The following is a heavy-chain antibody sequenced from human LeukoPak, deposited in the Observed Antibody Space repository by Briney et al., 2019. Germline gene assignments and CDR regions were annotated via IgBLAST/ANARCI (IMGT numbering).Heavy chain of an antibody. V-gene: IGHV4-39*01. CDR2: IYYSGST. CDR1: GGSISSSSYY. CDR3: ARVPVTAPLYYFDY. Sequence: SETLSLTCTVSGGSISSSSYYWGWIRQPPGKGLEWIGSIYYSGSTYYNPSLKSRVTISVDTSKNQFSLKLSSVTAADTAVYYCARVPVTAPLYYFDYWGQGTLVTVSS. J-gene: IGHJ4*02. D-gene: IGHD2-2*01.